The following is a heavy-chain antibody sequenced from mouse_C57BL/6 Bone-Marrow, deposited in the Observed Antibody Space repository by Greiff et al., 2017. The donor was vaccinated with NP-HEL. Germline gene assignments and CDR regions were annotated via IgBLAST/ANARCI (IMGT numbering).Heavy chain of an antibody. Sequence: QVQLQQPGTELVKPGASVKLSCKASGYTFTSYWMHWVKQRPGQGLEWIGNINPSNGGTNYNEKFKSKATLTVDKSSGTAYMQLSSLTSEDSAVYYCARGGYDYPYYFDYWGQGTTLTVSS. J-gene: IGHJ2*01. CDR3: ARGGYDYPYYFDY. CDR1: GYTFTSYW. CDR2: INPSNGGT. V-gene: IGHV1-53*01. D-gene: IGHD2-4*01.